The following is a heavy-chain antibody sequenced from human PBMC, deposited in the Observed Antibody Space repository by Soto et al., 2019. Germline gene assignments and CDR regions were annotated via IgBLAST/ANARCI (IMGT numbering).Heavy chain of an antibody. J-gene: IGHJ3*02. CDR3: TFWDSGGSWKTNAAFDI. D-gene: IGHD2-15*01. V-gene: IGHV1-69*01. CDR2: IIPFFGTA. CDR1: GGTFSRYA. Sequence: QVQLVQSGAEVKKPGSSVKVSCKASGGTFSRYAFSWVRQAPGQGLEWMGGIIPFFGTANYAQKFQGRVTITADESTRTAYMELSSLRSEDTAVYYSTFWDSGGSWKTNAAFDIWGQGTMVTVSS.